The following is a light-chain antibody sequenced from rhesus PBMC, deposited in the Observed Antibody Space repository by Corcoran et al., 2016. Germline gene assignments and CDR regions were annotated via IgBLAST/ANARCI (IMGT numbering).Light chain of an antibody. CDR1: QSVSSY. J-gene: IGKJ4*01. V-gene: IGKV3-24*04. CDR3: LQSSNWPLT. Sequence: EIVMTQSPATLALSPGERATLSCRASQSVSSYLAWYQQKPGQAPRLLIYGASSRATGIPDRFSGSGAGTELTLTISSLEPEDVGVYFCLQSSNWPLTFGGGTKVEIK. CDR2: GAS.